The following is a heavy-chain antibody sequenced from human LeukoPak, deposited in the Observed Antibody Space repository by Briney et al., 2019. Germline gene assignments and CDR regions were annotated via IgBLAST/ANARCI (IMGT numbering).Heavy chain of an antibody. CDR2: ISASGGST. J-gene: IGHJ6*03. CDR1: GFTLSSYA. CDR3: AKVMRGSERLTMVRGVIIKTAGLYYMDV. Sequence: GGSLRLSCAASGFTLSSYAMSWVRQAPGKGLEWVSIISASGGSTNYADSVKGRFTISRYNSKNTVYLQMNSRRAEDTAVYYCAKVMRGSERLTMVRGVIIKTAGLYYMDVWGKGTTVTVSS. D-gene: IGHD3-10*01. V-gene: IGHV3-23*01.